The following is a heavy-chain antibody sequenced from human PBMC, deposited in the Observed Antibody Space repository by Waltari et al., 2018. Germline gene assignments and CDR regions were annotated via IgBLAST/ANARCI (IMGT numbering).Heavy chain of an antibody. D-gene: IGHD1-26*01. CDR2: ISYDGSNK. Sequence: QVQLVESGGGVVQPGRSLRLSCAASGFTFSSYGMHWVRKAPGKGLEWVAVISYDGSNKYYADSVKGRFTISRDNSKNTLYLQMNSLRAEDTAVYYCAKDRVGGELPRGYYGMDVWGQGTTVTVSS. CDR3: AKDRVGGELPRGYYGMDV. J-gene: IGHJ6*02. CDR1: GFTFSSYG. V-gene: IGHV3-30*18.